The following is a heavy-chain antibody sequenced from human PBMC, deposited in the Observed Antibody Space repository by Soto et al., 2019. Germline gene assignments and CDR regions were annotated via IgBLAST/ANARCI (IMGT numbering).Heavy chain of an antibody. V-gene: IGHV3-15*01. J-gene: IGHJ4*01. CDR1: GCPFSDAY. Sequence: GGSLRLSCAVSGCPFSDAYMTWVRQAPGKGLEWLGRIRTKTDGGTADYAAHGKDRFMVSRDDSKETLYLQMNSLRTEDTAVYFCNTGRCTNGVRHDYWGHGTLVTVSS. CDR2: IRTKTDGGTA. CDR3: NTGRCTNGVRHDY. D-gene: IGHD2-8*01.